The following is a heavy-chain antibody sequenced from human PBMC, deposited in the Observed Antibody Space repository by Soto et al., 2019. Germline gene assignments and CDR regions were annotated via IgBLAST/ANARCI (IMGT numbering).Heavy chain of an antibody. CDR1: GGSISSSSYY. D-gene: IGHD2-2*01. CDR2: IYYSGST. J-gene: IGHJ4*02. Sequence: SETLSLTCTVSGGSISSSSYYWGWIRQPPGKGLEWIGSIYYSGSTYYNPSLKSRVTISVDTSKNQFSLKLSSVTAADTAVYYCARGGDIVVVPAAIWNWGQGTLVTVSS. V-gene: IGHV4-39*01. CDR3: ARGGDIVVVPAAIWN.